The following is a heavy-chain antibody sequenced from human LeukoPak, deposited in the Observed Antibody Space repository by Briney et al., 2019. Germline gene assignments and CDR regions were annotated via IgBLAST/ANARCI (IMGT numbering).Heavy chain of an antibody. CDR2: ISYDGSNK. D-gene: IGHD3/OR15-3a*01. V-gene: IGHV3-30-3*01. CDR3: ARERMDLDYYGMDV. CDR1: GFTFSSYA. Sequence: GGSLRLSCAASGFTFSSYAMHWVRQAPGKGLEWVAVISYDGSNKYYADSVKGRFTISRDNSKNTLYLQMNSLRAEDTAVYYCARERMDLDYYGMDVWGQGTTVTVSS. J-gene: IGHJ6*02.